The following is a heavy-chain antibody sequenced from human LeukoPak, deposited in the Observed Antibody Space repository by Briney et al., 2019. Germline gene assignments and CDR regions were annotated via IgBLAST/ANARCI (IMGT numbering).Heavy chain of an antibody. CDR1: GVSISSGGYY. D-gene: IGHD3-9*01. CDR2: IYYTGAT. J-gene: IGHJ2*01. V-gene: IGHV4-31*03. Sequence: SQTLSLTCTVSGVSISSGGYYWTWIRQHPAKGLEWLGYIYYTGATYYNPSVKSRLTLSVGTSENQFSLRLSYLTAADTAVYFCGRALGYDVLTGYNRGWFFDLWGRGTLVTVSS. CDR3: GRALGYDVLTGYNRGWFFDL.